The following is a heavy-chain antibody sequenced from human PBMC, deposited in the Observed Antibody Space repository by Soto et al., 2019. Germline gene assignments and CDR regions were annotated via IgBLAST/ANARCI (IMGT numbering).Heavy chain of an antibody. Sequence: GGSLRLSCAASGFTFSSYGMHWVRQAPGKGLEWVAVIWYDGSNKYYADSVKGGFTISRDNSKNTLYLQMNSLRAEDTAVYYCAREGVGSGSYYNRFIDYYYYGMDVWGQGTTVTVSS. CDR1: GFTFSSYG. D-gene: IGHD3-10*01. CDR2: IWYDGSNK. V-gene: IGHV3-33*01. J-gene: IGHJ6*02. CDR3: AREGVGSGSYYNRFIDYYYYGMDV.